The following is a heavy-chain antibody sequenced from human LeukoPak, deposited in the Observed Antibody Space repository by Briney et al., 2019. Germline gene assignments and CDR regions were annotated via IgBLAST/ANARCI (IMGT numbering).Heavy chain of an antibody. CDR3: ARERNVVVPAARYRNGGFDY. V-gene: IGHV4-34*01. D-gene: IGHD2-2*01. CDR1: GGSFSGYY. J-gene: IGHJ4*02. Sequence: SETLPLTCAVYGGSFSGYYWSWIRQPPGKGLEWIGEINHSGSTNYNPSLKSRVTISVDTSKNQFSLKLSSVTAADTAVYSCARERNVVVPAARYRNGGFDYWGQGTLVTVSS. CDR2: INHSGST.